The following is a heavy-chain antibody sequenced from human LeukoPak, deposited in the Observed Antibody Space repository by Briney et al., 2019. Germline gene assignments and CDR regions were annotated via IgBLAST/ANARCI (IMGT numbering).Heavy chain of an antibody. V-gene: IGHV1-18*01. J-gene: IGHJ4*02. Sequence: ASVRVSCKASGYTFTSYGISWVRQAPGQGLEWMGWISAYNGNTNYAQKLQGRVTMTTDTSTSTAYMELRSLRSDDTAVYYCARDPTSRGYRDYWGQGTLVTVSS. D-gene: IGHD5-18*01. CDR3: ARDPTSRGYRDY. CDR1: GYTFTSYG. CDR2: ISAYNGNT.